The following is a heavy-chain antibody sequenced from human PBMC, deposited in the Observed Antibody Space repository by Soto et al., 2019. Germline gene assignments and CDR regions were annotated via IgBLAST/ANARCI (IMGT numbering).Heavy chain of an antibody. J-gene: IGHJ4*02. CDR3: TREDSIIIPAVADF. CDR1: GFTFSTYS. D-gene: IGHD6-19*01. CDR2: ISSRSDI. V-gene: IGHV3-21*01. Sequence: GGSLRLSCVGSGFTFSTYSINWVRQAPGKGLEWVSSISSRSDIYYADSVKGRFTISRDNAKNSVSLQMNSLRAEDTAVYYCTREDSIIIPAVADFWGQGTLVTV.